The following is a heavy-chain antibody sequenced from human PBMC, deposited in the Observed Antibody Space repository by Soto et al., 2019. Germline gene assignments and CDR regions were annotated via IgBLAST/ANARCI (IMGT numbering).Heavy chain of an antibody. Sequence: PSQTLSLTCTVSGGSISSSSYYWGRIRQPPGKGLEWIGRIYYSGSTYYNPSLKRRVTISVDTSKNQFSLKLSSVTAADTAVYYCARRIDRYSSRRAYLDYWGQGTLVTVFS. CDR3: ARRIDRYSSRRAYLDY. CDR1: GGSISSSSYY. J-gene: IGHJ4*02. D-gene: IGHD6-19*01. CDR2: IYYSGST. V-gene: IGHV4-39*01.